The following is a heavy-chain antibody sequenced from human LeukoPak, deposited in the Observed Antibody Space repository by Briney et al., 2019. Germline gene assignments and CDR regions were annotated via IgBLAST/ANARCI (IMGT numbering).Heavy chain of an antibody. V-gene: IGHV1-46*01. D-gene: IGHD2-2*01. J-gene: IGHJ4*02. CDR1: GYTFTSYY. Sequence: ASVKVSCKASGYTFTSYYMHWVRQAPGQGLEWMGIINPSGGSTSYAQKFQGRVTMTRDMSTSTVYMELSSLRSEDTAVYYCARGLPRYKLLSGEYDYWGQGTLVTVSS. CDR2: INPSGGST. CDR3: ARGLPRYKLLSGEYDY.